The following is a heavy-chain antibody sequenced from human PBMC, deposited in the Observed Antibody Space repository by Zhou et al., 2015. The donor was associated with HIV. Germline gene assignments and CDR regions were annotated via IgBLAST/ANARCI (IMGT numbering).Heavy chain of an antibody. CDR3: ARLGAGQSSSPERGMDV. Sequence: EVQLVESGGGLVEPGGSLRLSCAASGFTFSNYDMEWVRQPTGKGLEWVSGIGVVDDTYYSDSVKGRFTISRENAKNSLYLQMNSLRAGDTAVYYCARLGAGQSSSPERGMDVWGQGTTVTVSS. D-gene: IGHD6-6*01. J-gene: IGHJ6*02. CDR2: IGVVDDT. V-gene: IGHV3-13*01. CDR1: GFTFSNYD.